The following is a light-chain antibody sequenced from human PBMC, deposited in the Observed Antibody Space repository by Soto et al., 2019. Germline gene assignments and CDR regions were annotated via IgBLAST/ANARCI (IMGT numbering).Light chain of an antibody. CDR2: GAS. CDR3: QQYSNWPPFT. Sequence: EIVMTQSPATLSVSPGERAILSCRASQSASTSLAWYQKKPGQAPKLLIFGASTRATGIPARFSGSGSGTEFTLTISSLQSEDLAVYYCQQYSNWPPFTFGQGTKLEI. J-gene: IGKJ2*01. CDR1: QSASTS. V-gene: IGKV3-15*01.